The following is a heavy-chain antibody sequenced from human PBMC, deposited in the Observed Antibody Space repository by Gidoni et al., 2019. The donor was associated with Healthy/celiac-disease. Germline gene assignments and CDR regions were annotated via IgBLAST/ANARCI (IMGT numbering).Heavy chain of an antibody. CDR2: INPNSGGT. Sequence: QVQLVQSGAEVQKPGASVKVSCKASGYTFTGYYMPWVRQAPGQGLEWMGWINPNSGGTNYAQKFQGWVTMTRDTSISTAYMELSRLRSDDTAVYYCAREGYYGSGKLYYYYGMDVWGQGTTVTVSS. CDR3: AREGYYGSGKLYYYYGMDV. V-gene: IGHV1-2*04. J-gene: IGHJ6*02. CDR1: GYTFTGYY. D-gene: IGHD3-10*01.